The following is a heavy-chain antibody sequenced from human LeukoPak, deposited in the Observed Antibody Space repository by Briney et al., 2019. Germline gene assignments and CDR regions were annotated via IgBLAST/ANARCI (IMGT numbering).Heavy chain of an antibody. Sequence: GASVKVSRKASGYTFTGHYMHWVRQAPGQGLEWMGWINPNSGGTNYAQKFQGRVTMTRDTSISTAYMELSRLRSDDTAVYYCAKDRARVGTMVDAFDMWGQGTMVTVSS. CDR1: GYTFTGHY. D-gene: IGHD1-1*01. CDR3: AKDRARVGTMVDAFDM. CDR2: INPNSGGT. J-gene: IGHJ3*02. V-gene: IGHV1-2*02.